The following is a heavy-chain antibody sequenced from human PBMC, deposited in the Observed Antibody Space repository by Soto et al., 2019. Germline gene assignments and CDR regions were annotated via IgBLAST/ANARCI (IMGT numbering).Heavy chain of an antibody. CDR3: AKDIRGYCSGGSCLSPHYYYGMDV. CDR1: GFTFDDYT. Sequence: GGSLRLSCAASGFTFDDYTMHWVRQAPGKGLEWVSLISWDGGSTYYADSVKGRFTISRDNSKNSLYLQMNSLRTEDTALYYCAKDIRGYCSGGSCLSPHYYYGMDVWGQGTTVTVSS. CDR2: ISWDGGST. J-gene: IGHJ6*02. D-gene: IGHD2-15*01. V-gene: IGHV3-43*01.